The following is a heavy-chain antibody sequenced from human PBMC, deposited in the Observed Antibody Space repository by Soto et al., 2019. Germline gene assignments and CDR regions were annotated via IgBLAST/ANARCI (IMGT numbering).Heavy chain of an antibody. CDR3: AKDLVPGRWVNWFDP. Sequence: GGSLRLSCAASGFTFSSYGMHWVRQAPGKGLEWVAVISYDGSNKYYADSVKGRFTISRDNSKNTLYLQMNSLRAEDTAVYYCAKDLVPGRWVNWFDPWGQGTLVTVSS. CDR1: GFTFSSYG. J-gene: IGHJ5*02. CDR2: ISYDGSNK. V-gene: IGHV3-30*18. D-gene: IGHD6-13*01.